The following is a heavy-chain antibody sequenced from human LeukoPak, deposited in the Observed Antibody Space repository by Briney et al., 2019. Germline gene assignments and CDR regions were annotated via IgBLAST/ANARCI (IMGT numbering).Heavy chain of an antibody. J-gene: IGHJ4*02. CDR2: MYSGGST. D-gene: IGHD5-12*01. CDR3: ARGGSGYDIDY. CDR1: GFTVSSNY. V-gene: IGHV3-66*01. Sequence: GGSLRLSRAASGFTVSSNYMSWVRQAPGKGLEWVAVMYSGGSTDYADSVKGRFIISRDNSENTLYLQMNNLRAEDTAVYYCARGGSGYDIDYWGQGTLVTVSS.